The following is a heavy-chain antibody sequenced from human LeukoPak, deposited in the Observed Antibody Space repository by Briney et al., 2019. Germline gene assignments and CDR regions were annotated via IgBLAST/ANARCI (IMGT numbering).Heavy chain of an antibody. CDR2: ISGSGGST. CDR1: GFTFSSYA. CDR3: AKYHDYGGQHPRNYYYMDV. V-gene: IGHV3-23*01. Sequence: QTGGSLRLSCAASGFTFSSYAMSWVRQAPGKGLEWVSAISGSGGSTYYADSVKGRFTISRDNSKNTLYLQMNSLRAEDTAVYYCAKYHDYGGQHPRNYYYMDVWGKGTTVTVSS. D-gene: IGHD4-23*01. J-gene: IGHJ6*03.